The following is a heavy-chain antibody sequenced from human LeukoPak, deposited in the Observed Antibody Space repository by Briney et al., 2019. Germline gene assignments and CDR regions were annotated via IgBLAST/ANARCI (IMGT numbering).Heavy chain of an antibody. V-gene: IGHV1-18*01. CDR1: GYTLTELS. D-gene: IGHD3/OR15-3a*01. Sequence: ASVKVSCKVSGYTLTELSMHWVRQAPGQGLEWMGWTSAYNGNTNYAQKLQGRVTMTTDTSTSTAYMELRSLRSDDTAVYYCARANPRFPDFFDYWGQGTLVTVSS. CDR3: ARANPRFPDFFDY. J-gene: IGHJ4*02. CDR2: TSAYNGNT.